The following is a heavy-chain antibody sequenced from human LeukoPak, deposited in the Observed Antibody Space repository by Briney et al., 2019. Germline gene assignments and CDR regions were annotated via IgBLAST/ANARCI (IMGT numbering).Heavy chain of an antibody. D-gene: IGHD3-3*02. CDR2: IHSGGTT. CDR3: ARDNGSGYTKGYEHYYYYLDV. V-gene: IGHV4-4*07. CDR1: GDSISDDY. J-gene: IGHJ6*03. Sequence: SETLSLTCTVSGDSISDDYYTWMRQPAGKGLVWIGRIHSGGTTNYNPSLMSRVTLSIDKSKKHISLRLTSVTAADTALYYCARDNGSGYTKGYEHYYYYLDVWGKGTTVTVSS.